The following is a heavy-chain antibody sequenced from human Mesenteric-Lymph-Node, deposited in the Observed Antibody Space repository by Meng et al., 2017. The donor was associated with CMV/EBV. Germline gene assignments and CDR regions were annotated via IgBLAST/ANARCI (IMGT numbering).Heavy chain of an antibody. CDR2: IYYSGST. CDR1: GGSISSSSYY. CDR3: ARETLWGLRRQLVPLLGPLPIDY. Sequence: SETLSLTCTVSGGSISSSSYYWGWIRQPPGKGLEWIGSIYYSGSTYYNPSLKSRVTTSVDTSKNQFSLKLSSVTAADTAVYYCARETLWGLRRQLVPLLGPLPIDYWGQGTLVTVSS. J-gene: IGHJ4*02. D-gene: IGHD6-13*01. V-gene: IGHV4-39*07.